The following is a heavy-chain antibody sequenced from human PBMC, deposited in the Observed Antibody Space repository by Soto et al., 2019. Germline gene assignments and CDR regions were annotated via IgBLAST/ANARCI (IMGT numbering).Heavy chain of an antibody. CDR1: GFTFSSYA. J-gene: IGHJ4*02. Sequence: QVQLVESGGGVVQPGRSLRLSCAASGFTFSSYAMHWVRQAPGKGLEWVAVISYDGSNKYYADSVKGRFTISRDNSKTLYLQMNNLRAEDTAVYYCVRDKSPYSSGWHNRHFDYWGQGTLVTVSS. V-gene: IGHV3-30-3*01. CDR2: ISYDGSNK. D-gene: IGHD6-19*01. CDR3: VRDKSPYSSGWHNRHFDY.